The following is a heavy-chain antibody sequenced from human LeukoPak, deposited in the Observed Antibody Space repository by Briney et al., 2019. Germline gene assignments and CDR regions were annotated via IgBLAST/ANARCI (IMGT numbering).Heavy chain of an antibody. D-gene: IGHD2-2*02. J-gene: IGHJ4*02. CDR3: ARDRDYCSSTSCYTPLFG. CDR2: ISAYNGNT. Sequence: ASVKVSCKASGYTFTSYGISWVRQAPGQGLEWMGWISAYNGNTNYAQKLQGRVTMTTDTSTSTAYMELRSLRSDDTAVYYCARDRDYCSSTSCYTPLFGWGQGTLVTVSS. CDR1: GYTFTSYG. V-gene: IGHV1-18*01.